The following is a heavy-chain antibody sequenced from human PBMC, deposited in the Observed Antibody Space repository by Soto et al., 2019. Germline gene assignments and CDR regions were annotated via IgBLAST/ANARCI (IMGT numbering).Heavy chain of an antibody. Sequence: PGGSLRVSCAASGFTFSSCSMNWGRQAPGKGLEWVSSISSSSSYIYYADSVKGRFTISRDNAKNSLYLQMNSLRAEDTAVYYCARDSLPGASGSPSHYWGQGTLVTVSS. J-gene: IGHJ4*02. D-gene: IGHD3-10*01. CDR1: GFTFSSCS. CDR2: ISSSSSYI. CDR3: ARDSLPGASGSPSHY. V-gene: IGHV3-21*01.